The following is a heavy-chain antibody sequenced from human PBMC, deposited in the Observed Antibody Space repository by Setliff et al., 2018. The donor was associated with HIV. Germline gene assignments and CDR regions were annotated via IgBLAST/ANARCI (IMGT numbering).Heavy chain of an antibody. V-gene: IGHV3-48*01. CDR2: ISSSGGTR. Sequence: GESLKISCAASGFTFSSYGMSWIRQAPGKGLEWVSYISSSGGTRYYADSVKGRFTISRDNSKNTLYLQMNSLRAEDTAVYYCAKELITMGRGVNYGMDVWGQGTTVTVSS. J-gene: IGHJ6*02. CDR1: GFTFSSYG. CDR3: AKELITMGRGVNYGMDV. D-gene: IGHD3-10*01.